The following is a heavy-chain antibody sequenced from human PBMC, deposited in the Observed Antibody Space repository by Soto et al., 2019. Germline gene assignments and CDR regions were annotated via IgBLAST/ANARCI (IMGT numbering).Heavy chain of an antibody. V-gene: IGHV3-66*01. CDR1: GFTVSSNY. J-gene: IGHJ4*02. CDR3: ASLYYDSSGYYPYFDS. Sequence: GGSLRLSCAASGFTVSSNYMSWVRQAPGKGLEWVSVIYSGGSTYYADSVKGRFTISRDNSKNTLYLQMNSLRAEDTAVYYCASLYYDSSGYYPYFDSWGQGTLVTVSS. CDR2: IYSGGST. D-gene: IGHD3-22*01.